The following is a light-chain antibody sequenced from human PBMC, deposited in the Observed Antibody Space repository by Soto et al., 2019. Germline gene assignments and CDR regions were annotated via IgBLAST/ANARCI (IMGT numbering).Light chain of an antibody. V-gene: IGKV3-15*01. CDR2: GAS. J-gene: IGKJ2*01. CDR1: QSVSSN. Sequence: EIVMTQSPATLSVSPGERATLSCRASQSVSSNLAWYQQKPGQAPRLLIYGASTRATGIPARFSGSGSGTEFTLTICSLPSEDLAVYYCQQYNNWPPYTFGQGTKLEIK. CDR3: QQYNNWPPYT.